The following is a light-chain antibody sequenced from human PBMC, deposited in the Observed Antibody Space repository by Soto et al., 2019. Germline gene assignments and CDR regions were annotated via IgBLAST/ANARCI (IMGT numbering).Light chain of an antibody. CDR1: SMDVGGSNY. CDR2: EVS. J-gene: IGLJ1*01. V-gene: IGLV2-14*01. CDR3: SSYTSSNTLEV. Sequence: QSALSQPASVSGSPGHSITISCNGTSMDVGGSNYVSWYQHDPHRAPKLLIYEVSYRPSGASSRFSGSKSGNTATLTISGLQAEDEADYYCSSYTSSNTLEVFGGGTKVTVL.